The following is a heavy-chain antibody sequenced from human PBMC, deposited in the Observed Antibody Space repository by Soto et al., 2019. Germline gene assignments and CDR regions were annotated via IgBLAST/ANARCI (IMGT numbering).Heavy chain of an antibody. CDR2: ISHDGSNQ. CDR1: GFTFSSFA. D-gene: IGHD3-10*01. Sequence: QAQLVESGGGVVQPGRSLRLSCAASGFTFSSFAMHWVRQAPGKGLEWVAVISHDGSNQYYADSVKGRFTISRDNSQKTLYLQMNSLRAEDTALYYCAKWSGGYSFDYWGQGTLVTVSS. CDR3: AKWSGGYSFDY. V-gene: IGHV3-30*18. J-gene: IGHJ4*02.